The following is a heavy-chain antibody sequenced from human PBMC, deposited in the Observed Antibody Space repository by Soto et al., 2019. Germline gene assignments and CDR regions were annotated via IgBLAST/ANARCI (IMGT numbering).Heavy chain of an antibody. CDR2: ISVFNGNA. V-gene: IGHV1-18*01. Sequence: QAPLVQSGPEVKKPGASVKVSCKASGYSFTTYGFNWVRQAPGQGLEWMGWISVFNGNANYPQTFQGRDTVTTDTSTSTVYIELRSLRPDNTAVYYCARDRTPYDSSGNLWGQLTLVRVSS. D-gene: IGHD3-22*01. J-gene: IGHJ4*02. CDR1: GYSFTTYG. CDR3: ARDRTPYDSSGNL.